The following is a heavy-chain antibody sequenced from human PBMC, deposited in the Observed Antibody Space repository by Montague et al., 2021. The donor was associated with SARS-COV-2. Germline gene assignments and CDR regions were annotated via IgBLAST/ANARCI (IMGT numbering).Heavy chain of an antibody. D-gene: IGHD3-3*01. J-gene: IGHJ4*02. Sequence: SETLSLTCAVYGGSFSGYYWSWIRQPPGKGLEWIGEINHSGSTNYNPSLKSRVTISVGTSKNQFSLKLSSVTAADTAVYYCARGYQLRFLEWSSRQSTFGYWGQGTLVTVSS. V-gene: IGHV4-34*01. CDR3: ARGYQLRFLEWSSRQSTFGY. CDR2: INHSGST. CDR1: GGSFSGYY.